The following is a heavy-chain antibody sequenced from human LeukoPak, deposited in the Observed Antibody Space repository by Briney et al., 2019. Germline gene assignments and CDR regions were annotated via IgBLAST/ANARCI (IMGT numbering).Heavy chain of an antibody. CDR3: ARAAQFSFDY. CDR2: ISTSGTT. V-gene: IGHV4-4*07. Sequence: SETLSLTCTVSGGSIGNYYWNWIRQPAGKGLEWIGRISTSGTTNYHPSLKSRVTLSLDTSKNQFSLNLRSVTAADTAVYYCARAAQFSFDYWGQGTLVTVSS. CDR1: GGSIGNYY. J-gene: IGHJ4*02.